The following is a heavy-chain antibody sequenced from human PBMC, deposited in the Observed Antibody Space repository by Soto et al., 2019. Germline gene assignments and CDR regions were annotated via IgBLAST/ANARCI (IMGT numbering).Heavy chain of an antibody. J-gene: IGHJ4*02. CDR1: GGSISSDY. V-gene: IGHV4-59*01. CDR2: IYYNGNT. CDR3: ARLAYTSGFTFDY. Sequence: SDTLSLTCTVSGGSISSDYWTWIRQPPGERLEWIGYIYYNGNTNYNSSLKSRVTISIDTSKNQFSLKLNSVTAADTAVYFCARLAYTSGFTFDYWGRGTLVTVSS. D-gene: IGHD5-18*01.